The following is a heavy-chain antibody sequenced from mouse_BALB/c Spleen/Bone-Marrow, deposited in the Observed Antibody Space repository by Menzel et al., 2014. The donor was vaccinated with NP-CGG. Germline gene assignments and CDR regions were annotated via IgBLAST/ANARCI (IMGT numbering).Heavy chain of an antibody. D-gene: IGHD2-4*01. V-gene: IGHV5-12*02. CDR2: ISNVGGST. CDR3: ARHNYDETWFAY. CDR1: GFTFSDYY. J-gene: IGHJ3*01. Sequence: EVRLVESGGGLVQPGGSLKLSCATSGFTFSDYYMYWVRQTPEKRLEWVAYISNVGGSTYYPDTVKGRFTISRDNAKNTLYLQMSRLKSEDTAMYYCARHNYDETWFAYWGQGTLVTVSA.